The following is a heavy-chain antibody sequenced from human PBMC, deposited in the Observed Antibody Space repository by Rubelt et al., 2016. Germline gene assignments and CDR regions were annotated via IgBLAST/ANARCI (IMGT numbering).Heavy chain of an antibody. J-gene: IGHJ5*02. V-gene: IGHV4-4*02. Sequence: QVQLQESGPGLVKPSGTLSLTCAVSGGSISSSNWWSWVRQPPGKGLEWIGEIYHSGSTNYNPSLKARVSISVDKAKKQFALKLSSVTGADTAVYYCARGFRGITGTFVWCDPWGQGTLVIVSS. CDR2: IYHSGST. CDR1: GGSISSSNW. D-gene: IGHD1-7*01. CDR3: ARGFRGITGTFVWCDP.